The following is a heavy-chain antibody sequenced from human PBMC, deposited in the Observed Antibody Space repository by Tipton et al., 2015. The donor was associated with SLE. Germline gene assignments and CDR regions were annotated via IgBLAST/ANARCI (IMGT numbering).Heavy chain of an antibody. D-gene: IGHD3-10*01. J-gene: IGHJ4*02. CDR1: GGSSSGWY. V-gene: IGHV4-34*01. CDR3: ARDTYYAFDY. Sequence: TLSLTCAVNGGSSSGWYWSWIRQSPGKALEWIGDIHDSGSSNNNPSLKSRVSISIDTSKNQFSLKVTSVTAADTAVYYCARDTYYAFDYWGQGRLVTVSS. CDR2: IHDSGSS.